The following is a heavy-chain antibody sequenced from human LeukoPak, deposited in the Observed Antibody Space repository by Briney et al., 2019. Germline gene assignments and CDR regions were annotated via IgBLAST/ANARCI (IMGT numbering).Heavy chain of an antibody. CDR2: IYYSGST. J-gene: IGHJ3*02. Sequence: SETLSLTCTVSGGSISSSSYYWGWIRQPPGKGLEWIGSIYYSGSTNYNPSLKSRVTISVDTSKNQFSLKLSSVTAADTAVYYCARGRYLGAFDIWGQGTMVTVSS. CDR1: GGSISSSSYY. CDR3: ARGRYLGAFDI. D-gene: IGHD3-9*01. V-gene: IGHV4-39*07.